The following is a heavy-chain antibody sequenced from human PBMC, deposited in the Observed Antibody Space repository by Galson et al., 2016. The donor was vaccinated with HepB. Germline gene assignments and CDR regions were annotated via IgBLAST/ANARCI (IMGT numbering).Heavy chain of an antibody. D-gene: IGHD1-26*01. J-gene: IGHJ3*01. CDR3: ARKREFYYSRGDSRRRGDDGFDV. CDR1: GFSFSRYT. V-gene: IGHV3-23*01. Sequence: SLRLSCAASGFSFSRYTMSWVRQAPGKGLEWVSSLSGGGGSANYGDSVTGRFIISRDNSKNTLFLHMASLRGEDTAVYYCARKREFYYSRGDSRRRGDDGFDVWGQGTMFTVSS. CDR2: LSGGGGSA.